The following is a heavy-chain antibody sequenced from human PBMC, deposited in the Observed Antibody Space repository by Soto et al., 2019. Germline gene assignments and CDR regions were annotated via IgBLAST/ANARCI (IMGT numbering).Heavy chain of an antibody. CDR3: ATSMGRGGNDY. CDR1: GFTFSDYW. D-gene: IGHD3-10*01. Sequence: EVQLVESGGGLVQPGGSLRLSCAASGFTFSDYWMSWARQAPGKGLECVANIKRDGSEKYYVDPVKGRFTISRDNAKNSLYLQMNSLRAEDTAVYYCATSMGRGGNDYWGQGTLVTVSP. J-gene: IGHJ4*02. CDR2: IKRDGSEK. V-gene: IGHV3-7*05.